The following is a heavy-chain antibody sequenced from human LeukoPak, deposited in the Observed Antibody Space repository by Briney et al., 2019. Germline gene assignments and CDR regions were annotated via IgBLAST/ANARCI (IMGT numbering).Heavy chain of an antibody. CDR3: ARGLYDFWSGYIPGYYYGMDV. Sequence: GASVKVSCKASGYTFTSYGISWVRQAPGQGLEWMGWISAYNGNTNYAQKLQGRVTMTTDTSTSTAYMELRSLRSDDTAVYYCARGLYDFWSGYIPGYYYGMDVWGQGTTVTVSS. V-gene: IGHV1-18*01. D-gene: IGHD3-3*01. CDR2: ISAYNGNT. CDR1: GYTFTSYG. J-gene: IGHJ6*02.